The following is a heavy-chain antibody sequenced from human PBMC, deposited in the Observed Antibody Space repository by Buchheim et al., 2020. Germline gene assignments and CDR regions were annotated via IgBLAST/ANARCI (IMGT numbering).Heavy chain of an antibody. V-gene: IGHV5-51*03. J-gene: IGHJ5*02. Sequence: EVQLVQSGAEVKKPGESLKISCKGYGFSFANFWIAWVRQMPGKGLEWLGIIYPGDSDTRYSPSFQGQVTISADKSTTPAYPQWSSLKASDSAMYYCARTGRGAAALTDWFDPWGQGTL. CDR3: ARTGRGAAALTDWFDP. CDR2: IYPGDSDT. CDR1: GFSFANFW. D-gene: IGHD2-2*01.